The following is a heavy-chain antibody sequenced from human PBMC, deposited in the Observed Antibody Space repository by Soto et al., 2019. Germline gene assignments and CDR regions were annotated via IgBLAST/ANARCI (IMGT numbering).Heavy chain of an antibody. V-gene: IGHV1-18*01. D-gene: IGHD6-13*01. Sequence: ASVKVSCKASGYTFTSYGISWVRQAPGQGLEWMGWISAYNGNTNYAQKLQGRVTMTTDTSTSTAYMELRSLRSDDTAVYYCSRAYHSSSWSLVVKNYYYYGMDVWGQGTTVTVSS. J-gene: IGHJ6*02. CDR2: ISAYNGNT. CDR1: GYTFTSYG. CDR3: SRAYHSSSWSLVVKNYYYYGMDV.